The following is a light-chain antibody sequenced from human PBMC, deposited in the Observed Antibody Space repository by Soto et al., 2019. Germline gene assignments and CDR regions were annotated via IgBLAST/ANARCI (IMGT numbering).Light chain of an antibody. CDR1: QSVSSN. Sequence: EIVMTQSPATLSVSPGERATLSCRASQSVSSNLAWYQQKPGQAPRLLIYGSSTRATGVPDRFSGSGSGTEFTLTINNLQSEDFAVYYCQQRSNWPRLTFGGGTKVDIK. J-gene: IGKJ4*01. CDR3: QQRSNWPRLT. CDR2: GSS. V-gene: IGKV3-15*01.